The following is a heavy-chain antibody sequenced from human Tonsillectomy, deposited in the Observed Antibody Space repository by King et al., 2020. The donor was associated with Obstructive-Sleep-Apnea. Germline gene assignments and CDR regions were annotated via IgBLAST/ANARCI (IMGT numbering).Heavy chain of an antibody. CDR3: AKGVQLVRGGFDY. J-gene: IGHJ4*02. CDR2: FSGSGGST. V-gene: IGHV3-23*04. D-gene: IGHD6-13*01. CDR1: GFTFSSYA. Sequence: VQLVESGGGLVQPGGSLRLSCAASGFTFSSYAMSWVRQAPGKGLEWVSAFSGSGGSTYYADSVKGRFHISRDNSKNTLYLQMNSLRAEDTAVYYCAKGVQLVRGGFDYWGQGTLVTVSS.